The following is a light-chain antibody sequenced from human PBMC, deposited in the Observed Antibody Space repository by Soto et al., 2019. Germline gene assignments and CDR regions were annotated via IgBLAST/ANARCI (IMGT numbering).Light chain of an antibody. CDR1: QDISNY. J-gene: IGKJ4*01. CDR2: AAS. V-gene: IGKV1-27*01. Sequence: DIQMTQSPSSLSASVGDRVTITCRASQDISNYLAWYQQRPGKVPKLLIYAASTLQSGVPSRFSGSGSGTDFTPNISSLQPEDVATYYCQKYDIAPRTFGGGTKVEIK. CDR3: QKYDIAPRT.